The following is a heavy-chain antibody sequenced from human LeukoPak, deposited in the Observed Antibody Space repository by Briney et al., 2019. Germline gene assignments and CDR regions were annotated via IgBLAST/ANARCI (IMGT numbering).Heavy chain of an antibody. J-gene: IGHJ4*02. CDR2: INTTGGST. V-gene: IGHV1-46*01. Sequence: ASVKLSCKASGYTFTPYFIHWVRQAPGQGLEWMGIINTTGGSTTYAQKFQGRVTVTRDMSTSKVYMELSSLTSEDTAVYYCARDRVIVGGTATYNFDHWGQGTLVTVSS. D-gene: IGHD1-14*01. CDR1: GYTFTPYF. CDR3: ARDRVIVGGTATYNFDH.